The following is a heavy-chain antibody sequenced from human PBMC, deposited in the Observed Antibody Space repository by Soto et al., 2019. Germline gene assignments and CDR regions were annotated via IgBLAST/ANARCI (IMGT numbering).Heavy chain of an antibody. CDR1: GFTFSGYA. CDR2: ISYDGSNK. V-gene: IGHV3-30-3*01. Sequence: QVQLVESGGGVVQPGRSLRLSCAASGFTFSGYAMHGVRQAPGKGLEWVAVISYDGSNKYYANSVKGRFTISRDNSKNTLYLQMNSLRADDTAVYYCAREIERLLGCWGQGTLVTVSS. D-gene: IGHD3-3*01. J-gene: IGHJ4*02. CDR3: AREIERLLGC.